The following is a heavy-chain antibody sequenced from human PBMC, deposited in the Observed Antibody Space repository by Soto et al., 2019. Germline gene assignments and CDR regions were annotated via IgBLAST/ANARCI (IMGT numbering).Heavy chain of an antibody. CDR1: VFTFGRHG. J-gene: IGHJ4*02. CDR3: AKVDVSTAGSFDY. V-gene: IGHV3-23*01. Sequence: GSLRLSCVASVFTFGRHGLSWVRQAPGKGLEWVSTINPSGDSTFYADSVKGRFTISRDNSKNTVYLQMNSLSVGDTAVYLCAKVDVSTAGSFDYWGQGALVTVSS. CDR2: INPSGDST. D-gene: IGHD6-13*01.